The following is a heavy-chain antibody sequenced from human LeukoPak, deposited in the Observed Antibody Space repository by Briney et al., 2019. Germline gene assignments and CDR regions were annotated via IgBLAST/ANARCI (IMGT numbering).Heavy chain of an antibody. Sequence: SGTLSLTCTVSGGSISSGGYYWSWIRQHPGKGLEWIGYIYYSGSTYYNPSLKSRVTISVDTSKNQFSLKLSSVTAADTAVYYCARADDTSYGMDVWGQGTTVTVSS. J-gene: IGHJ6*02. CDR2: IYYSGST. CDR1: GGSISSGGYY. V-gene: IGHV4-31*03. CDR3: ARADDTSYGMDV. D-gene: IGHD3-9*01.